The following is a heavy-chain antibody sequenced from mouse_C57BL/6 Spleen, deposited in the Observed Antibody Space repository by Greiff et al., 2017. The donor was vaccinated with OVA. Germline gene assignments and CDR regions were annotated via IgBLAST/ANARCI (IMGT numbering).Heavy chain of an antibody. CDR3: AREKGPYAMDY. CDR2: ISDGGSYT. V-gene: IGHV5-4*01. Sequence: EVKVVESGGGLVKPGGSLKLSCAASGFTFSSYAMYWVRQTPEKRLEWVATISDGGSYTYYPDNVKGRFTISRDNAKKNLYLQLSHLKSEDTAMYYCAREKGPYAMDYWGQGTSVTVSS. J-gene: IGHJ4*01. CDR1: GFTFSSYA.